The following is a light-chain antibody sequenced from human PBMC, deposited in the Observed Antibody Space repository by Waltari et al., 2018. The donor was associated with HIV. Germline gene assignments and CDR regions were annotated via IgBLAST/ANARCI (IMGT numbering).Light chain of an antibody. CDR1: QTILYSSNNKNY. CDR2: WAS. Sequence: DIVMTQSPDSLAVSLGARATIHCRASQTILYSSNNKNYLAWYQQKPGQPPKLLISWASTRESGVPDRCSGSGSGTDFTLTISSLQPEDVAVYYCQQYYFTPPHTFGQGTKLEIK. J-gene: IGKJ2*01. CDR3: QQYYFTPPHT. V-gene: IGKV4-1*01.